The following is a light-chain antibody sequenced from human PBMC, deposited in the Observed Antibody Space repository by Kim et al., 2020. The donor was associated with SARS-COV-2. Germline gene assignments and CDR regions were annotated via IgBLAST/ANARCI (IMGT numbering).Light chain of an antibody. CDR3: QSYDSSLSGYV. V-gene: IGLV1-40*01. CDR2: GNS. CDR1: SSNIGAGYG. J-gene: IGLJ1*01. Sequence: RFTISSTGRSSNIGAGYGVPWYQQLPGTAPKLLIFGNSNRPSGVPDRFSGSKSGTSASLAITGLQAEDEADYYCQSYDSSLSGYVFGTGTKVTVL.